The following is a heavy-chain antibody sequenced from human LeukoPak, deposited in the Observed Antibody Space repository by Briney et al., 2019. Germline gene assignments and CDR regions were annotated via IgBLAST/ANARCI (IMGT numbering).Heavy chain of an antibody. CDR1: GGSISSSSYY. D-gene: IGHD6-19*01. Sequence: MTSETLSLTCTVSGGSISSSSYYWGWIRQPPGKGLEWIGSIYYSGSTNYNPSLKSRVTISVDTSKNQFSLKLSSVTAADTAVYYCARVIAVAGTYYFDYWGQGTLVTVSS. CDR3: ARVIAVAGTYYFDY. CDR2: IYYSGST. J-gene: IGHJ4*02. V-gene: IGHV4-39*07.